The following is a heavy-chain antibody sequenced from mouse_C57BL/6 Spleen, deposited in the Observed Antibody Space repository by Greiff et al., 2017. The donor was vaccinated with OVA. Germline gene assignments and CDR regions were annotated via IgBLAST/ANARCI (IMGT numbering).Heavy chain of an antibody. D-gene: IGHD2-2*01. Sequence: QVQLQQSDAELVKPGASVKISCKVSGYTFTDHTIHWMKQRPEQGLEWIGYIYPRDGSTKYNEKFKGKATLTADKSSSTAYMQLNSLTSEDSAVYFYAMRSYYGYDGEVFDYWGQGTTLTVSS. CDR3: AMRSYYGYDGEVFDY. CDR1: GYTFTDHT. CDR2: IYPRDGST. J-gene: IGHJ2*01. V-gene: IGHV1-78*01.